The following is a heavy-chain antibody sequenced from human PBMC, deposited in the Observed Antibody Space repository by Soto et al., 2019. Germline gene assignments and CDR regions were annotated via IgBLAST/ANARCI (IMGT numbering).Heavy chain of an antibody. Sequence: QDQLVQSGAEVKKPGASVTVSCKASGYSFTNYGITWVRQAPGQGLEWMGWISGFNGNTHYAQKLQGRVTMTTDASTSTAYTELRSLRSDDTAVYYCARDRGVAPPVAGNTHYYYYMDVWGKGTTVTVSS. D-gene: IGHD6-19*01. CDR1: GYSFTNYG. CDR3: ARDRGVAPPVAGNTHYYYYMDV. V-gene: IGHV1-18*01. J-gene: IGHJ6*03. CDR2: ISGFNGNT.